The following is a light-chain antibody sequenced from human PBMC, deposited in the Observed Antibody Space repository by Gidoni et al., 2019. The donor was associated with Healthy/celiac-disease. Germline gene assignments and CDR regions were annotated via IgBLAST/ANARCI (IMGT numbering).Light chain of an antibody. CDR1: SSDVGGYNY. CDR2: DVS. J-gene: IGLJ2*01. CDR3: SSYTSSITLVV. V-gene: IGLV2-14*01. Sequence: QSALTQPASVSGSPEQSITISCTGTSSDVGGYNYVSWYQQHPGKAPKLMIYDVSNRPSGVSNRFSGSKSGNTASLTISGLQAEDEADYYCSSYTSSITLVVVGGGTKLTVL.